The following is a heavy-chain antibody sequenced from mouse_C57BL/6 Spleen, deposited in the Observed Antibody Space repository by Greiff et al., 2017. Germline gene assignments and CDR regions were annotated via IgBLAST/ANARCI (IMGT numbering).Heavy chain of an antibody. D-gene: IGHD1-1*01. CDR3: ARDYYYGSSYEAWFAY. J-gene: IGHJ3*01. Sequence: EVQLQESGGGLVKPGGSLKLSCAASGFTFSSYAMSWVRQTPEKRLEWVATISDGGSYTYYPDNVKGRFTISRDNAKNNLYLQMSHLKSEDTAMYYCARDYYYGSSYEAWFAYWGQGTLVTVSA. V-gene: IGHV5-4*01. CDR1: GFTFSSYA. CDR2: ISDGGSYT.